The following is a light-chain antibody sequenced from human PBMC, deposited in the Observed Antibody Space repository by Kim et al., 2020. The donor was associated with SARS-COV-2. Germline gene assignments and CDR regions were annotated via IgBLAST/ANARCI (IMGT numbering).Light chain of an antibody. Sequence: EVVMTQSPATLSVSPGERATLSCRASQSIASNLAWYQQKPGQPPRFLIYAASTRTTGIPARFSGSGSGTDFTLTISSLQSEDFAVYYCQQYSYWPRTFGQGTKVDIK. V-gene: IGKV3-15*01. CDR3: QQYSYWPRT. J-gene: IGKJ1*01. CDR1: QSIASN. CDR2: AAS.